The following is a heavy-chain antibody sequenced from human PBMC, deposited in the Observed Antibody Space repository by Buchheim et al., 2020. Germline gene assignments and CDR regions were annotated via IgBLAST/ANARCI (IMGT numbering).Heavy chain of an antibody. Sequence: QLQLQESGPGLVKPSETLSLTCTVPGGSISSSSYYWGWIRQPPGKGLEWIGSIYYSGSTYYNPSLKSRVTISVDTSKNQFSLKLSSVTAADTAVYYCARHAYVWGKDNWFDPWGQGTL. CDR2: IYYSGST. CDR3: ARHAYVWGKDNWFDP. V-gene: IGHV4-39*01. D-gene: IGHD3-16*01. CDR1: GGSISSSSYY. J-gene: IGHJ5*02.